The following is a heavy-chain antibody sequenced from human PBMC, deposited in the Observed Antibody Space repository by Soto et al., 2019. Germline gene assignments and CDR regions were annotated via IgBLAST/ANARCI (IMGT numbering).Heavy chain of an antibody. V-gene: IGHV4-31*03. CDR2: IYYSGST. CDR3: ARHPSGLVLYGMDV. J-gene: IGHJ6*02. CDR1: GGSISSGGYY. Sequence: QVQLQESGPGLVKPSQTLSLTCTVSGGSISSGGYYWSWIRQHPGKGLEWIGYIYYSGSTYYNPSLKRRVTISVDTSKNQFSLKLSSVTAADTAVYYCARHPSGLVLYGMDVWGQGTTVTVSS.